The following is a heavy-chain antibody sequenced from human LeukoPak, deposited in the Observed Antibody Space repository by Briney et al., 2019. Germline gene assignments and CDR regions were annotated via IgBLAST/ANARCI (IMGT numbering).Heavy chain of an antibody. J-gene: IGHJ4*02. CDR1: GFTFNYYV. CDR3: ARVMKSGVAEDY. CDR2: ISTSGSTR. Sequence: GGSLRLSCAASGFTFNYYVMHWVRQAPGKGLEFLSSISTSGSTRIYANSVKGRFSVSRDNAKKTLYLQMNSLRAEDTALYYCARVMKSGVAEDYWGQGSLVTVSS. D-gene: IGHD1-26*01. V-gene: IGHV3-64*01.